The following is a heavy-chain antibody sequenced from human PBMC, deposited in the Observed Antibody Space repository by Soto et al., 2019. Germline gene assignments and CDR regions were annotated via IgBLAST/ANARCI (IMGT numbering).Heavy chain of an antibody. CDR1: GGSISSGGYY. J-gene: IGHJ6*02. CDR2: IYYSGTT. V-gene: IGHV4-61*08. CDR3: ARGRGVVPSYYGTEV. D-gene: IGHD2-21*01. Sequence: PSETLSLTCTVSGGSISSGGYYWSWIRQHPGKGLEWIGYIYYSGTTYYNPSLKSRVTISIDTSKNQFSLKMSSVTAADTAVYYCARGRGVVPSYYGTEVWGQGTTVTVSS.